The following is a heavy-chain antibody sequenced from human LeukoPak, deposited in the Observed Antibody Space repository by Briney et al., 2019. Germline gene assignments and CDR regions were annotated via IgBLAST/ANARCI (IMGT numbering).Heavy chain of an antibody. J-gene: IGHJ3*02. CDR2: IYYSGST. CDR1: GGSISSGDYY. Sequence: SETLSLTCTVSGGSISSGDYYWSWIRQPPGKGLEWFGYIYYSGSTYYNPSLKSRVTISVDTSKNQFSLKRSSVTAADTAVYYCARGPWAYQLPDQPNAFDIWGQGTMVTVSS. CDR3: ARGPWAYQLPDQPNAFDI. D-gene: IGHD2-2*01. V-gene: IGHV4-30-4*08.